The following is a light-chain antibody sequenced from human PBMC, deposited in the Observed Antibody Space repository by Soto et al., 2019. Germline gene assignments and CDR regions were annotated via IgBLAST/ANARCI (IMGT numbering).Light chain of an antibody. CDR3: QQTYSDIS. CDR1: QSVSSF. J-gene: IGKJ4*01. Sequence: EIVLTQSPGTLSLSPGERATLSCRASQSVSSFLAWYQQKPGQAPRLLIYDASNRATGIPARFSGSGSGTDFTLTISRLQPEDFASYHCQQTYSDISFGGGTKVDIK. V-gene: IGKV3-11*01. CDR2: DAS.